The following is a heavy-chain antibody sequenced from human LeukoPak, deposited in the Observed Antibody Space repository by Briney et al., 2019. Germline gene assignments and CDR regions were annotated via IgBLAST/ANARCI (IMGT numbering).Heavy chain of an antibody. D-gene: IGHD5-24*01. Sequence: SETLSLTCTVSGGSISSGGYYWSWIRQPPGKGLEWIGYIYHSGSTYYNPSLKSRVTISVDRSKNQFSLKLSSVTAADTAVYYCARGCMATIFHYYYYMDVWGKGTTVTVSS. J-gene: IGHJ6*03. CDR3: ARGCMATIFHYYYYMDV. CDR2: IYHSGST. V-gene: IGHV4-30-2*01. CDR1: GGSISSGGYY.